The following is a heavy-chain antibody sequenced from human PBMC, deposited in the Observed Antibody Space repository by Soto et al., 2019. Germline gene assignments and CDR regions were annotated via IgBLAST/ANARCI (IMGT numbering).Heavy chain of an antibody. CDR3: ARGRYSPGYCSSTSCLRSWFDP. D-gene: IGHD2-2*03. Sequence: ASETLSLTCAVYGGSFSGYYWSWIRQPPGKGLEWIGEIDHSGSTNYNPSLKSRVTISVDTSKNQFSLKLSSVTAADTAVYYCARGRYSPGYCSSTSCLRSWFDPWGQGTLVTVSS. CDR2: IDHSGST. J-gene: IGHJ5*02. CDR1: GGSFSGYY. V-gene: IGHV4-34*01.